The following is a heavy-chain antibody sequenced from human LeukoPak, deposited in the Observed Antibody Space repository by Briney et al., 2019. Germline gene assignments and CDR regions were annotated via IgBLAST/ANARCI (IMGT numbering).Heavy chain of an antibody. J-gene: IGHJ4*02. CDR3: ASSFPIAVAGKGTFDY. CDR2: INHSGST. Sequence: SETLSLTCAVYGGSFSGYFWSWIRQPPGKGLEWIGEINHSGSTNYNPSLKSRVTISVDTSKNQFSLKLSSVTAADTAVYYCASSFPIAVAGKGTFDYWGQGTLVTVSS. D-gene: IGHD6-19*01. V-gene: IGHV4-34*01. CDR1: GGSFSGYF.